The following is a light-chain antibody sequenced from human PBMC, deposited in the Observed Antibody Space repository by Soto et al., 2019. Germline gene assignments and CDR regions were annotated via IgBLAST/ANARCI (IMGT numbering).Light chain of an antibody. V-gene: IGKV3-15*01. CDR2: GAS. J-gene: IGKJ4*01. CDR1: QSVSGN. CDR3: QQYNNWPLT. Sequence: EIVMTQSPATLSVSPGERATLSCRASQSVSGNLAWYQQKPGQAPRLLIYGASTRATGIPARFSGSGSGTAFTLPISSLQSEDFAVYYCQQYNNWPLTFGGGTKVEIK.